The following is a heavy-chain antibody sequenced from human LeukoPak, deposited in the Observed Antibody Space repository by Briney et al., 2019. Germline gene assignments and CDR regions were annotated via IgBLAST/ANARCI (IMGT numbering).Heavy chain of an antibody. CDR2: IIPILGIA. D-gene: IGHD2-21*02. J-gene: IGHJ6*02. CDR3: AKGDALAPYGMDV. Sequence: SVKVSCKVSGGTFSSYAISWVRQAPGQGLEWMGRIIPILGIANYAQKFQGRVTITADKSTSTAYMELSSLRSEDTAVYYCAKGDALAPYGMDVWGQGTTVTVSS. V-gene: IGHV1-69*04. CDR1: GGTFSSYA.